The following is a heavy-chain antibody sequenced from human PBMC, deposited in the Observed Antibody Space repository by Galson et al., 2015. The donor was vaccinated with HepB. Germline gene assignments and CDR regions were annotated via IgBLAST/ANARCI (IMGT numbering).Heavy chain of an antibody. CDR3: ARSEVAMVVTEFDS. J-gene: IGHJ4*02. Sequence: SLRLSCAVSGFSFSDHYMDWVRQAPGKGLEWVGRSRNKAKGYSTAYAASGTGRFTVSRDDSKNSVFLQMNSPGSEDTAVYYCARSEVAMVVTEFDSWGQGTLVTVAS. CDR2: SRNKAKGYST. D-gene: IGHD2-21*02. CDR1: GFSFSDHY. V-gene: IGHV3-72*01.